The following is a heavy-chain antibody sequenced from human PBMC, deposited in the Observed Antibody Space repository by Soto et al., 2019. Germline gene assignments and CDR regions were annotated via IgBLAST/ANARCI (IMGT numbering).Heavy chain of an antibody. CDR1: GFTFSSYW. Sequence: GGSLRLSCAASGFTFSSYWMSWVRQAPGKGLEWVANIKQDGSEKYYVDSVKGRFIISRDNAKNSLYLQMNSLRAEDTAVYYCARELERFDDYGDYEGGYYFDYWGQGTLVTVSS. V-gene: IGHV3-7*05. D-gene: IGHD4-17*01. CDR3: ARELERFDDYGDYEGGYYFDY. J-gene: IGHJ4*02. CDR2: IKQDGSEK.